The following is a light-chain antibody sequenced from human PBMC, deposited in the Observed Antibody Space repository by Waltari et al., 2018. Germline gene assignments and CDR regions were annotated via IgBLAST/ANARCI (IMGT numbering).Light chain of an antibody. CDR2: VNSDGSH. CDR3: QTWGTGIGV. Sequence: QLVLTQSPSASASLGASVKPTCTLSSGHRRYAIAWHQQQPEKGPRYLMKVNSDGSHTKGDGIPDRFSGSSSGAERYLTISSLQSEDEADYYCQTWGTGIGVFGGGTQLTVL. CDR1: SGHRRYA. V-gene: IGLV4-69*02. J-gene: IGLJ7*01.